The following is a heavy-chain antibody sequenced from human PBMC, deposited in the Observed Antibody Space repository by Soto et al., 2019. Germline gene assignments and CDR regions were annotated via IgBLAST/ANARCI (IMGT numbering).Heavy chain of an antibody. J-gene: IGHJ3*02. Sequence: EVQLVESGGGLVQPWGSLRLSCAASEFTFSNYWMSWVRQAPGKGPEWVANIKNDGVQKYYVDSVKGRFTISRDNAKSSLYLQMNSLRAEDTAVYYCARGRGGYSGSGKPAEPFDIWAKGQWSASLQ. D-gene: IGHD3-10*01. CDR2: IKNDGVQK. CDR1: EFTFSNYW. CDR3: ARGRGGYSGSGKPAEPFDI. V-gene: IGHV3-7*01.